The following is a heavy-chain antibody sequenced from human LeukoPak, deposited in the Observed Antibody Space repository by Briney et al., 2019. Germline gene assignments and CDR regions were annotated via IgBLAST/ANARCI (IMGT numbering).Heavy chain of an antibody. D-gene: IGHD6-19*01. CDR3: ARQRHSSGRRFDY. CDR2: IYYSGST. Sequence: SETLSLTCTVSRGSITPYYWTWIRQPPGKGLEWIGYIYYSGSTNYNPSLESRVTISIDTSKNQFSLKLSSVTAADTAVYYCARQRHSSGRRFDYWGQGTLVTVSS. CDR1: RGSITPYY. J-gene: IGHJ4*02. V-gene: IGHV4-59*01.